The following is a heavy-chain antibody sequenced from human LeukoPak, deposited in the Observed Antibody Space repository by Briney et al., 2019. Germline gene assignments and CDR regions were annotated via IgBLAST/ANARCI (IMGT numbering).Heavy chain of an antibody. CDR3: ARARGNYGDYALDY. D-gene: IGHD4-17*01. CDR2: IYYSGST. Sequence: PSETLSLTCTVSGGSISSYYWSWIRQPPGKGLEWIGYIYYSGSTNYNPSLKSRVTISVDTSKNQISLKLSSVTAADTAVYYCARARGNYGDYALDYWAREPWSPSPQ. J-gene: IGHJ4*02. CDR1: GGSISSYY. V-gene: IGHV4-59*01.